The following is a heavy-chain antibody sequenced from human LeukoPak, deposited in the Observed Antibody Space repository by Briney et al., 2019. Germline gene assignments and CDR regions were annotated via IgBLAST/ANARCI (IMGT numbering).Heavy chain of an antibody. Sequence: ASAKVSSKASGGTFSSYAISWVRQAPAEGREWMGRIIPILGIANYAQKFQGRVTITADKSTSTAYMELSSLRSEDTAVYYCARDAGSGSYYNDPVDYWGQGTLVTVSS. V-gene: IGHV1-69*04. D-gene: IGHD3-10*01. J-gene: IGHJ4*02. CDR3: ARDAGSGSYYNDPVDY. CDR1: GGTFSSYA. CDR2: IIPILGIA.